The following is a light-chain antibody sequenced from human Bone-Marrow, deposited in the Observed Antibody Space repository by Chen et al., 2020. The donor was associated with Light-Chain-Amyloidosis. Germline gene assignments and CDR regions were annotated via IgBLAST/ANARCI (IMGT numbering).Light chain of an antibody. CDR3: MQDLQSAFT. CDR2: LGS. J-gene: IGKJ2*01. CDR1: QSLLHSTGDNF. V-gene: IGKV2-28*01. Sequence: DIVMPQSPLSLPVIPVDPASLSCRSCQSLLHSTGDNFVQWYLQRPGQAPQILIFLGSNRASGVPDRFSGSESGTYSTLKVSRVEHEDVGVYHCMQDLQSAFTFGQGTKLEIK.